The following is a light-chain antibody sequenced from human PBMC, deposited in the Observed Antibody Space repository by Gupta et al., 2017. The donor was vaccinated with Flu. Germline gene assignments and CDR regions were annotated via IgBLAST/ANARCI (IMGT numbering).Light chain of an antibody. CDR1: QNISSY. CDR3: QQGYSYPHT. Sequence: PSSLCASVGDRVTITCRASQNISSYLNWYQQKPGKAPKLLIYAASTLQSGVPSRFSGSGSGTDFTLTISSLQPEDFATYYCQQGYSYPHTFGRGTKVEIK. CDR2: AAS. J-gene: IGKJ4*01. V-gene: IGKV1-39*01.